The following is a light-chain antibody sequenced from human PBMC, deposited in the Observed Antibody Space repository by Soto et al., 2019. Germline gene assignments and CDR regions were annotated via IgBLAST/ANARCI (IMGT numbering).Light chain of an antibody. CDR1: QSVPKAY. V-gene: IGKV3-20*01. Sequence: EIVLTQSPGTLSLSPGETVTLSCRASQSVPKAYLAWYQQKPVQAPRLLIFDASTRATGIPDRFSGSGSGTDFTLTISRLEPEDFAVYFCQQYAVSPLTFDGGTKVEIK. CDR2: DAS. CDR3: QQYAVSPLT. J-gene: IGKJ4*01.